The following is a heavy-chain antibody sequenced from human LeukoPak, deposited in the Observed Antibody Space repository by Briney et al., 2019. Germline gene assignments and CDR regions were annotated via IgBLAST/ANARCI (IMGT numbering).Heavy chain of an antibody. D-gene: IGHD4-17*01. Sequence: SVKVSCRASGYTFTGYYMHWVRQAPGQGLEWMGGIIPIFGTANYAQKFQGRVTITADESTSTAYMELSSLRSEDTAVYYCATDLTLTTVTHCFDYWGQGTLVTVSS. CDR1: GYTFTGYY. CDR3: ATDLTLTTVTHCFDY. J-gene: IGHJ4*02. CDR2: IIPIFGTA. V-gene: IGHV1-69*13.